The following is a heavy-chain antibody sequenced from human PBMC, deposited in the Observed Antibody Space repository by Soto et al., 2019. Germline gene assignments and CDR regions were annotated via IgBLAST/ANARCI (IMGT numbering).Heavy chain of an antibody. Sequence: GASVKVSCKASGYTFTSYDINWVRQATGQGLEWMGWMNPNSGNTGYAQKFQGRVTMTRNTSISTAYMELSSLRSEDTAVYYCARGVFAPRLRSYYGMDVWGQGTTVTVSS. D-gene: IGHD5-18*01. V-gene: IGHV1-8*01. CDR1: GYTFTSYD. J-gene: IGHJ6*02. CDR3: ARGVFAPRLRSYYGMDV. CDR2: MNPNSGNT.